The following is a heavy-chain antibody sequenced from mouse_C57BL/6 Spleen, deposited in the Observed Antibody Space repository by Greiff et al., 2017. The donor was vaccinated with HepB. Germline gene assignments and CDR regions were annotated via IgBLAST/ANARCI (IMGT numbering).Heavy chain of an antibody. CDR2: INPYIGST. J-gene: IGHJ3*01. CDR1: GYTFTDYY. V-gene: IGHV1-19*01. D-gene: IGHD2-5*01. Sequence: VQLQQSGPVLVKPGASVKMSCKASGYTFTDYYMNWVKQSHGKSLEWIGVINPYIGSTSYNQKVKGKATLTVDKSSSTVYMELNSLTSEDSAVYYCAGSNYIAYWGQGTRVTVSA. CDR3: AGSNYIAY.